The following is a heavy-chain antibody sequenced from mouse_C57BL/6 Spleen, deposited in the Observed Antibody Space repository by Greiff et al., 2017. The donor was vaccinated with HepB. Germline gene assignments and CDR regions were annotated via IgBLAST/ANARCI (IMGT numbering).Heavy chain of an antibody. CDR2: IRSKSSNYAT. V-gene: IGHV10-3*01. CDR1: GFTFNTYA. Sequence: EVQLVESGGGLVQPKGSLKLSCAASGFTFNTYAMHWVRQAPGKGLEWVARIRSKSSNYATYYADSVKDRFTISRDDSQSMLYLQMNNLKTEDTAMYYCVRVGLITTVVEGAWFAYWGQGTLVTVSA. J-gene: IGHJ3*01. CDR3: VRVGLITTVVEGAWFAY. D-gene: IGHD1-1*01.